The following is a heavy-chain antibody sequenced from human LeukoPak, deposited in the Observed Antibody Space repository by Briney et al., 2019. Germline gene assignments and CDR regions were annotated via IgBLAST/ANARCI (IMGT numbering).Heavy chain of an antibody. Sequence: QTGGSLRLSCAASGFTFSSYAMSWVRQAPGKELEWVSSFSGSGGRTYYADSVKGRFTISRDDSTNTLYLYMNSLRADDTALYYCATYRRGPSYYFDYWGQGTLVTVSS. CDR3: ATYRRGPSYYFDY. CDR1: GFTFSSYA. D-gene: IGHD3-16*02. J-gene: IGHJ4*02. CDR2: FSGSGGRT. V-gene: IGHV3-23*01.